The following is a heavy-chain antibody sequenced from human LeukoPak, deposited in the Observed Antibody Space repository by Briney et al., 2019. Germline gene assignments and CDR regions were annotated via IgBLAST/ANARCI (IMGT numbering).Heavy chain of an antibody. J-gene: IGHJ4*02. CDR2: FFGWCGDT. Sequence: GGAPRLSSGASCVTFISCSHRCGPQAPRERGGGGFAFFGWCGDTNYADSVKGRFTISRDNSKNTLYLQMNSLRAEDTAVYYCAKVLTGTFYYYGSGSYYSGGERDYWGQGTLVTVSS. D-gene: IGHD3-10*01. CDR1: CVTFISCS. V-gene: IGHV3-23*01. CDR3: AKVLTGTFYYYGSGSYYSGGERDY.